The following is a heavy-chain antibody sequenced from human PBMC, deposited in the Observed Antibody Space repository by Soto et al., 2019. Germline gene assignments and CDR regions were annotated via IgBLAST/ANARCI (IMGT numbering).Heavy chain of an antibody. D-gene: IGHD2-15*01. Sequence: EVQLLESGGGLVQPGGSLRLSCAASGFTFDDYGMTWVRQAPGKGLEWVSTFGSRGCCPSYTDSVKGRFTISRDSSKNTLSLQMNSLRLEESEVYYCAKYGSGRPYFYHWGQGSLVTVSS. CDR1: GFTFDDYG. J-gene: IGHJ4*02. CDR3: AKYGSGRPYFYH. V-gene: IGHV3-23*01. CDR2: FGSRGCCP.